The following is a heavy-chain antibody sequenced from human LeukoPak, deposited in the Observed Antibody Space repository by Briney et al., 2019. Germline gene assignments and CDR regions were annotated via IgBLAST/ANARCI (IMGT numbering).Heavy chain of an antibody. CDR3: ARGQGRDGYNGILEY. V-gene: IGHV4-34*01. D-gene: IGHD5-24*01. J-gene: IGHJ4*02. Sequence: SETLSLTCAVYGGSFSGCYWTWIRQPPGKGLEWIGEINPSGSTNYNPSLKSRVTISVDTSKNQFSLKLRSVTAADTAVFYCARGQGRDGYNGILEYWGQGALVTVSS. CDR2: INPSGST. CDR1: GGSFSGCY.